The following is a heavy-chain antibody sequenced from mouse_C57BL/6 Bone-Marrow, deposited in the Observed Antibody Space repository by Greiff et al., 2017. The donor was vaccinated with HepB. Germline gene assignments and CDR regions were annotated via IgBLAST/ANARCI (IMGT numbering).Heavy chain of an antibody. CDR3: ARSRWLGFAY. V-gene: IGHV5-4*03. D-gene: IGHD2-3*01. Sequence: DVKLVESGGGLVKPGGSLKLSCAASGFTFSSYAMSWVRQTPEKRLEWVATISDGGSYTYYPDNVKGRFTISRDNAKNNLYLQMSHLKSEDTAMYYCARSRWLGFAYWGQGTLVTVSA. CDR1: GFTFSSYA. CDR2: ISDGGSYT. J-gene: IGHJ3*01.